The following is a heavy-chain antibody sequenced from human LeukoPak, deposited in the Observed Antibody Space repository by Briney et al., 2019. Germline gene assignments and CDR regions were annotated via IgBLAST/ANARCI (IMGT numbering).Heavy chain of an antibody. CDR3: ARDALKRFDY. J-gene: IGHJ4*02. Sequence: GGSLRLSCAASGFTFSSYAMHWVRQAPGKGLEWVAVISYDGSNKYYADSVKGRFTISRDNSKNTLYLQMNSLRAEDTAVYYCARDALKRFDYWGRGTLVTVSS. CDR2: ISYDGSNK. CDR1: GFTFSSYA. V-gene: IGHV3-30*01.